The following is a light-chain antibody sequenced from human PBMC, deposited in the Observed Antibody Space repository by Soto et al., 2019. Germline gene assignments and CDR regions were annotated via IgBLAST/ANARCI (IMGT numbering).Light chain of an antibody. CDR2: GAS. J-gene: IGKJ4*01. CDR1: QSVSSTY. V-gene: IGKV3-20*01. Sequence: EIVLTQSPGTLSLSPGEKATLSCRASQSVSSTYLAWYQQKPGQAPRLLISGASSSATDFPYRFIGIGSVTDFTINISRLEPEDFAVYYCPLYGTSHTFGGGTKVEIK. CDR3: PLYGTSHT.